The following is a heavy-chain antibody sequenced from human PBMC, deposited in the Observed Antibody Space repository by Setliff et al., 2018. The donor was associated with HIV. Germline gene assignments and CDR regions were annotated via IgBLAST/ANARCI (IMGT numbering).Heavy chain of an antibody. CDR1: GGSLNSGLYA. J-gene: IGHJ4*02. CDR2: INHGGST. CDR3: ARGLDVWGTYRYRNYFDY. D-gene: IGHD3-16*02. Sequence: SETLSLTCSVSGGSLNSGLYARSWIRQSPGRGLEWIGEINHGGSTIYNPSLKSRVTISIDTSKNQFSLNLTSVTAADTAIYYCARGLDVWGTYRYRNYFDYWGQGTLVTVSS. V-gene: IGHV4-34*01.